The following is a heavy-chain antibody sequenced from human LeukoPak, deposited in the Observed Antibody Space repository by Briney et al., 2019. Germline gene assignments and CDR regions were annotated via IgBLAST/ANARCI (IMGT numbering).Heavy chain of an antibody. D-gene: IGHD3-16*01. CDR2: INSNSGGT. CDR3: ARSGGLGEHYYYYYYMDV. V-gene: IGHV1-2*02. J-gene: IGHJ6*03. CDR1: GYTFTGYY. Sequence: ASVKVSCKASGYTFTGYYMHWVRQAPGQGLEGMGLINSNSGGTNYEQKFQGRVTMTRDTSISTAYMELRRLRSDDTAVYYCARSGGLGEHYYYYYYMDVWGKGSTVTVSS.